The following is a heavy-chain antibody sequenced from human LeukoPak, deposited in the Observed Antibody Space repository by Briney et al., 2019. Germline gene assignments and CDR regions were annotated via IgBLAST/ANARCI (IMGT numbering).Heavy chain of an antibody. Sequence: SETLSLTCTVSGGPISSGDYYWSWIRQPPGKGLEWIGYIYYSGSTNYNPSLKSRATISVDTSKNQFSLKLTSATAADTAVYYCARQSSGRKPYFDYWGQGTLVTVSS. CDR1: GGPISSGDYY. V-gene: IGHV4-61*08. CDR2: IYYSGST. CDR3: ARQSSGRKPYFDY. J-gene: IGHJ4*02. D-gene: IGHD6-19*01.